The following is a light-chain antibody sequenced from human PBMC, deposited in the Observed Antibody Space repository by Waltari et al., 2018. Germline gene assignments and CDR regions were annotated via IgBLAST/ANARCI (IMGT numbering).Light chain of an antibody. J-gene: IGKJ4*01. CDR2: DAS. Sequence: DIQMTQSPSSLSASVGDRVTITCQASQDISNYLNWSQQKPGKAPKLLIYDASNLETGVPSRFSGSGSGTDFTFTISSLQPEDIATCYCQQYDNLPVTFGGGTKVEIK. CDR3: QQYDNLPVT. CDR1: QDISNY. V-gene: IGKV1-33*01.